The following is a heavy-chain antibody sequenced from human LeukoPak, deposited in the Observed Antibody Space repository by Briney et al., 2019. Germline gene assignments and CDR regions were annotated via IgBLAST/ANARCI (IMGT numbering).Heavy chain of an antibody. J-gene: IGHJ4*02. Sequence: GGSLRLSCAASGFTFSSYWMSWVRQAPGKGLEWVANIKQDGSETNYADSVKGRFTISRDSAKNSLYLQMTSLRAEDTAVYYCARNPGDSGWHDYWGQGTLVTVSS. D-gene: IGHD6-19*01. CDR3: ARNPGDSGWHDY. CDR1: GFTFSSYW. V-gene: IGHV3-7*01. CDR2: IKQDGSET.